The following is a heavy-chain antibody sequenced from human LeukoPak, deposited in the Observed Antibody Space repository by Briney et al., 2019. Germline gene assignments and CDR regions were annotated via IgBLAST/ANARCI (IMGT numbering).Heavy chain of an antibody. J-gene: IGHJ6*02. D-gene: IGHD2-15*01. CDR3: PRDKWVVAASGQCGMDV. Sequence: GGSLRLSCAASGFTFSDYYMSWIRQAPGKGLEWVSYISSSGSTIYYADSVKGRFTISRDNAKHSLYMQMNSLRAEDTAVYYCPRDKWVVAASGQCGMDVWGQGTTVTVSS. V-gene: IGHV3-11*01. CDR2: ISSSGSTI. CDR1: GFTFSDYY.